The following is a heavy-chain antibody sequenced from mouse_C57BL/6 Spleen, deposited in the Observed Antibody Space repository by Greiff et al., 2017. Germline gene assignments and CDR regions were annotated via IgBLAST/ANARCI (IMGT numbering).Heavy chain of an antibody. Sequence: EVNVVESGGGLVKPGGSLKLSCAASGFTFSSYAMSWVRQTPEKRLEWVATISDGGSYTYYPDNVKGRFTISRDNAKNNLYLQMSQLKSEDTAMYYRARGERLGHYFDYWGQGTTLTVSA. CDR2: ISDGGSYT. D-gene: IGHD4-1*01. CDR1: GFTFSSYA. J-gene: IGHJ2*01. CDR3: ARGERLGHYFDY. V-gene: IGHV5-4*03.